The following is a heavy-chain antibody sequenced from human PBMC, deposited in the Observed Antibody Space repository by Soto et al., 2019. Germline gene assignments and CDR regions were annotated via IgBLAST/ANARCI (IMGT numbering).Heavy chain of an antibody. CDR2: ISWDGGST. CDR1: GFTFDDYT. CDR3: AKDLRTSRLDSSGYYYYYYGMDV. V-gene: IGHV3-43*01. D-gene: IGHD3-22*01. J-gene: IGHJ6*02. Sequence: GGSLRLSCAASGFTFDDYTMHWVRQAPGKGLEWVSLISWDGGSTYYADSVKGRFTISRDNSKNSLYLQMNSLRTEDTALYYCAKDLRTSRLDSSGYYYYYYGMDVWGQGTTVTVSS.